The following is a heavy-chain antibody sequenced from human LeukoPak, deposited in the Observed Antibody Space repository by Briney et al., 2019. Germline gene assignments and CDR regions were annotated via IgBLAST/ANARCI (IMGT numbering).Heavy chain of an antibody. D-gene: IGHD3-10*01. CDR3: TRPFGSGSYGSLDV. Sequence: GGSLRLSCTASGFTFSASPMHWVRQASGKGLEWVGRIRTKNNNYATGYTASMKGRFTISRDDSKSTAYLQLNSLKAEDTAVYYCTRPFGSGSYGSLDVWGQGTTVTVSS. CDR2: IRTKNNNYAT. CDR1: GFTFSASP. J-gene: IGHJ6*02. V-gene: IGHV3-73*01.